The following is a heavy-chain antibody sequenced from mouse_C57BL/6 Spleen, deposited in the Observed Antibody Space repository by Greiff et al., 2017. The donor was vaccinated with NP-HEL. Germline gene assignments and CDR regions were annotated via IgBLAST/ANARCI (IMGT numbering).Heavy chain of an antibody. V-gene: IGHV1-55*01. CDR3: ARSAYYSNYEDDY. J-gene: IGHJ2*01. D-gene: IGHD2-5*01. CDR1: GYTFTSYW. Sequence: VQLQQSGAELVKPGASVKMSCKASGYTFTSYWITWVKQRPGQGLEWNGDIYPGSGSTNYNEKFKSKATLTVDTSSSTAYMQLSSLTSEDSAVYYCARSAYYSNYEDDYWGQGTTLTVSS. CDR2: IYPGSGST.